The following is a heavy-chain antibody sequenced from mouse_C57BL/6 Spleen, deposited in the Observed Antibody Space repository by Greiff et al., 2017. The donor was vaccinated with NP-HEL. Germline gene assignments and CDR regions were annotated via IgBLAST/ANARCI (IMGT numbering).Heavy chain of an antibody. D-gene: IGHD2-4*01. CDR3: ARPDDYDGAFAY. CDR2: IWSDGST. CDR1: GFSLTSYG. Sequence: VKLQESGPGLVAPSQSLSITCTVSGFSLTSYGVHWVRQPPGKGLEWLVVIWSDGSTTYNSALKSRLSISKDNSKSQVFLKMNSLQTDDTAMYYCARPDDYDGAFAYWGQGTLVTVSA. V-gene: IGHV2-6*03. J-gene: IGHJ3*01.